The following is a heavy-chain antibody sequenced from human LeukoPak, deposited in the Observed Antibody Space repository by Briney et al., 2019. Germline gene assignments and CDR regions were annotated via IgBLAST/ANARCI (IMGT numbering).Heavy chain of an antibody. J-gene: IGHJ1*01. Sequence: SETLSLTCTVSGGSISSYYWSWIRQPPGKGLEWIGYIYYSGSTNYNPSLRSRVTISVDTSKNQFSLKLSSVTAADTAVYYCARLGSSGSAQYFQDWGQGTLVTVSS. D-gene: IGHD6-19*01. CDR1: GGSISSYY. CDR3: ARLGSSGSAQYFQD. V-gene: IGHV4-59*12. CDR2: IYYSGST.